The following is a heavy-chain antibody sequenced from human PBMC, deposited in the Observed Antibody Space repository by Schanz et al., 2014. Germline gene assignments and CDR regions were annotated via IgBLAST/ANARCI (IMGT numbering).Heavy chain of an antibody. CDR3: ARGGPAYYFDD. V-gene: IGHV3-66*01. Sequence: EVQLLESGGGLVQPGGSLRLSCAASGFGVGNKYMNWVRQAPGKGLEWVSFIYIGGNTYYADSVKGRFTISRDNSKNTVYIQMNSLRAEDTAVYYCARGGPAYYFDDWGQGTLVTGSS. J-gene: IGHJ4*02. CDR2: IYIGGNT. CDR1: GFGVGNKY.